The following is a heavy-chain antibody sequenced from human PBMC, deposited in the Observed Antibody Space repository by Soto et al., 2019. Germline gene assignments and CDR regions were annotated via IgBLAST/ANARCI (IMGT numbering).Heavy chain of an antibody. Sequence: PSETLSLTCTVSGGSISSYYWSWIRQPPGKGLEWIGYIYYSGSTNYNPSLKSRVTISVDTSKNQFSLKLSSVTAADTAVYYCARVEKGYCTNGACYRIDPWGQGTLVTVSS. V-gene: IGHV4-59*01. D-gene: IGHD2-8*01. J-gene: IGHJ5*02. CDR2: IYYSGST. CDR1: GGSISSYY. CDR3: ARVEKGYCTNGACYRIDP.